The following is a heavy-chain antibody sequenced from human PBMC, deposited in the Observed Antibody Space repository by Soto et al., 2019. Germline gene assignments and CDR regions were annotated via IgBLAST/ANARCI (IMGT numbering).Heavy chain of an antibody. J-gene: IGHJ4*02. Sequence: GSLSLSCTVSGGTFSSYYRHWIRQPPGRGLVWCSHINNVASIINYAASVRGRFTISRDNAGNTLYLRMNTLAAEDTAIYYCANDEGRGFKYWGQGTSVTVSS. V-gene: IGHV3-74*01. CDR3: ANDEGRGFKY. CDR2: INNVASII. CDR1: GGTFSSYY. D-gene: IGHD3-3*01.